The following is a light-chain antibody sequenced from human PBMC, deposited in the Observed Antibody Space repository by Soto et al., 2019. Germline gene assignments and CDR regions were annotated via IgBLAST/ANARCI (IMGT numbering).Light chain of an antibody. CDR2: RIS. J-gene: IGKJ4*01. CDR3: QQYNNCPPLT. V-gene: IGKV3D-15*01. Sequence: EIVLTQSHSLLSASPGELASLSCLASQTVGACSDWYQQKPGQAPRHLFYRISTRATGSPARCSGSGAGTEFTLTIISRQSEDFSVYYCQQYNNCPPLTFGGGTKVDIK. CDR1: QTVGAC.